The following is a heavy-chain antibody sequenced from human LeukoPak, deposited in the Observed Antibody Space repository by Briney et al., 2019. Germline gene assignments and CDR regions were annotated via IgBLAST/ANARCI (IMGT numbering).Heavy chain of an antibody. CDR3: ARRYCSSTSCYTGGDY. V-gene: IGHV1-46*01. D-gene: IGHD2-2*02. CDR2: INPSGGST. Sequence: GASVKVSCKASGYTFTSYYMHWVRQAPGQGLEWMGIINPSGGSTSYAQKSQGRVTMTRDTSTSTVYMELSRLTSDDTAVYYCARRYCSSTSCYTGGDYWGQGTLVTVS. CDR1: GYTFTSYY. J-gene: IGHJ4*02.